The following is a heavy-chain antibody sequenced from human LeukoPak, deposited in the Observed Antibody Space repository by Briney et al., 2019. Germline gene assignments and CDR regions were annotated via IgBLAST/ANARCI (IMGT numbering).Heavy chain of an antibody. CDR2: ISYDGSDK. CDR1: GFIFSSYA. V-gene: IGHV3-30-3*01. D-gene: IGHD4-17*01. J-gene: IGHJ4*02. CDR3: ARENGDYSYSFDY. Sequence: PGGSLRLSCAASGFIFSSYAMHWVRQAPGKGLEWVAVISYDGSDKYYADSVKGRFTISRDNSKSTLYLQMNSLRAEDTAVYYCARENGDYSYSFDYWGQETLVTVPS.